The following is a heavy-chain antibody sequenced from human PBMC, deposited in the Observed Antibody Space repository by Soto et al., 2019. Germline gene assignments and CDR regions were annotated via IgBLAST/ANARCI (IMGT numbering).Heavy chain of an antibody. CDR3: ARERIPAPIVNYYYGLDV. V-gene: IGHV3-23*01. Sequence: GGSLRLSCAASKFTFGDYAVSWVRQAPGKGLEWVSAISGSGDSTYYADSMKGRFTISRDNSKNTLYLQLNSLRAEDTAVYYCARERIPAPIVNYYYGLDVWGQGTTVTVSS. D-gene: IGHD2-2*01. J-gene: IGHJ6*02. CDR1: KFTFGDYA. CDR2: ISGSGDST.